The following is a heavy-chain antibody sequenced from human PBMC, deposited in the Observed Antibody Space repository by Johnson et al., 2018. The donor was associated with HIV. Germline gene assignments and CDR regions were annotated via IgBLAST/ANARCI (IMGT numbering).Heavy chain of an antibody. CDR1: GFTFSDYY. CDR3: ARGSGVGAFDI. CDR2: ISSSGSTI. V-gene: IGHV3-11*04. D-gene: IGHD7-27*01. J-gene: IGHJ3*02. Sequence: VQLVESGGGLVKPGGSLRLSCSASGFTFSDYYITWIRQAPGKGLEWISYISSSGSTIYYAASVKGRFTSSRDNSKNSLYLQMSSLRVEDTAVYYCARGSGVGAFDIWGQGTMVTVSS.